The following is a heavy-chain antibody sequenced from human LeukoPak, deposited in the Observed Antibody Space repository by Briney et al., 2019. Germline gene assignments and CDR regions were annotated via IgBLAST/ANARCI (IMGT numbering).Heavy chain of an antibody. D-gene: IGHD5-18*01. CDR2: IDSSGTT. CDR1: GASISGDTYF. V-gene: IGHV4-39*01. Sequence: SETLSLTCTVSGASISGDTYFWGWIRQSPEKGLEWIGSIDSSGTTHYNSSLKSRVIISVDTSKNQVSLNLTSVTSAGTAVYYCARHGYIQFWLYWGQGTQVIVSS. J-gene: IGHJ1*01. CDR3: ARHGYIQFWLY.